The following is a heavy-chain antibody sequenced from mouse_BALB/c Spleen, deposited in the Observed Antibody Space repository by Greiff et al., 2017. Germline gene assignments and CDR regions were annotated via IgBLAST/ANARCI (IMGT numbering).Heavy chain of an antibody. CDR2: IRNKANGYTT. Sequence: EVMLVESGGGLVQPGGSLRLSCATSGFTFTDYYMSWVRQPPGKALEWLGFIRNKANGYTTEYSASVKGRFTISRDNSQSILYLQMNTLRAEDSATYYCARDIRGSSSAWFAYWGQGTLVTVSA. J-gene: IGHJ3*01. CDR1: GFTFTDYY. CDR3: ARDIRGSSSAWFAY. V-gene: IGHV7-3*02. D-gene: IGHD1-1*01.